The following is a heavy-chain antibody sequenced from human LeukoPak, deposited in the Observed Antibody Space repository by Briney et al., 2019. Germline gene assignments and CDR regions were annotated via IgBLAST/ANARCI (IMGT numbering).Heavy chain of an antibody. V-gene: IGHV3-23*01. CDR2: ISGGGATS. J-gene: IGHJ3*02. CDR3: AKDGSSGIAATADAFDI. Sequence: PGGSLRLSCAASGFTFNTCAMSWVRQAPGKGLEWVSAISGGGATSYYADSVEGRFTISRDNSKNTLYLQMNSLRAEDTAIYYCAKDGSSGIAATADAFDIWGQGTMVTVSS. D-gene: IGHD6-13*01. CDR1: GFTFNTCA.